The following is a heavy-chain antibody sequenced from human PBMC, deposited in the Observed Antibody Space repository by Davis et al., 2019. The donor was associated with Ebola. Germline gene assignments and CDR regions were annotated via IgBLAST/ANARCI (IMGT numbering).Heavy chain of an antibody. CDR2: IKSKTDGGTT. V-gene: IGHV3-15*01. CDR1: GFTVSSNY. Sequence: GESLKISCAASGFTVSSNYMSWVRQAPGKGLEWVGRIKSKTDGGTTDYAAPVKGRFTISRDDSKNTLYLQMNSLKTEDTAVYYCTTGSLWSGYFDYWGQGTLVTVSS. D-gene: IGHD3-3*01. CDR3: TTGSLWSGYFDY. J-gene: IGHJ4*02.